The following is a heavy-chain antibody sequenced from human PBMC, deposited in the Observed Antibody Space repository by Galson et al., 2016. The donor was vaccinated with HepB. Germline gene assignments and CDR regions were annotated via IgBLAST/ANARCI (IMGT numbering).Heavy chain of an antibody. CDR3: VVSVYYR. D-gene: IGHD3-22*01. J-gene: IGHJ5*02. CDR2: ISYDASSL. V-gene: IGHV3-30*03. Sequence: SLRLSFAASGFPFSAYGMSWVRQAPGKGLEWVSDISYDASSLHYADSVKGRFTVSRDNSGHTLYLQMNSLIPEDTAVYYCVVSVYYRWGRGTLVTVSS. CDR1: GFPFSAYG.